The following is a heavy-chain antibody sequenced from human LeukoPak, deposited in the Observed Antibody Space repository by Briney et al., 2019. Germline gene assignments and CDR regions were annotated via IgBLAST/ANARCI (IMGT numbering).Heavy chain of an antibody. CDR3: VKGGFTYYDD. Sequence: GGSLRLSCAASGFTFDYSAMTWVRQAPEKGLEWVSTINTGDITFYANSVKGRFTISRDNSKNALFLQMNSLRAEYTAIYYCVKGGFTYYDDWGQGTLVTVSS. D-gene: IGHD3-22*01. CDR1: GFTFDYSA. V-gene: IGHV3-23*01. CDR2: INTGDIT. J-gene: IGHJ4*02.